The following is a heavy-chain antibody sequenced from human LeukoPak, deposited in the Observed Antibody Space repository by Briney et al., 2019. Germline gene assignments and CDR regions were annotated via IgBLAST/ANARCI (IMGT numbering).Heavy chain of an antibody. D-gene: IGHD1-26*01. V-gene: IGHV4-61*02. Sequence: PSETLSLTCTVSGGSISSGSHYWSWIRQPAGKGLEWIGRIYTSGSTNYNPSLKSRVTISVDTSKNQFSLKLSSVTAADTAVYYCARDSGSYYLDYWGQGTLVTVSS. CDR3: ARDSGSYYLDY. CDR2: IYTSGST. CDR1: GGSISSGSHY. J-gene: IGHJ4*02.